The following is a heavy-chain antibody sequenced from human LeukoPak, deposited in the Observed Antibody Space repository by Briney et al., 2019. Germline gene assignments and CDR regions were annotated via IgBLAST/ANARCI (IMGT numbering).Heavy chain of an antibody. V-gene: IGHV4-59*08. Sequence: SETLSLTCTVSGGSISSYYWSWIRQPPGKGLEWIGYIYYSGSTNYNPSLKSRVTISVDTSKNQFSLKLSSVTAADTAVYYCARGTEGDSSGYYLDYWGQGTLVTVSS. D-gene: IGHD3-22*01. CDR3: ARGTEGDSSGYYLDY. CDR2: IYYSGST. CDR1: GGSISSYY. J-gene: IGHJ4*02.